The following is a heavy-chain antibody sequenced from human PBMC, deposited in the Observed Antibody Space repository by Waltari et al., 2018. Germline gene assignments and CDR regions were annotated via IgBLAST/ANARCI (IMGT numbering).Heavy chain of an antibody. CDR3: ARDPLHSTLDYFDY. CDR1: GYTFTTDD. V-gene: IGHV1-8*02. D-gene: IGHD6-13*01. J-gene: IGHJ4*02. CDR2: MNPNSGNT. Sequence: QVQLLHSGAKVNKPGDSVKVSCKASGYTFTTDDTNWVQQATGQGLEWMGWMNPNSGNTGYAQKFQGRVTMTRNTSISTAYMELSSLRSEDTAVYYCARDPLHSTLDYFDYWGQGTLVTVSS.